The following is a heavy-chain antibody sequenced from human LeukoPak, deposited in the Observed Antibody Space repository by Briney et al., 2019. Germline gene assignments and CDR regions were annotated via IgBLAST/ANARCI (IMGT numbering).Heavy chain of an antibody. V-gene: IGHV1-2*02. CDR3: ARVGWAAPRVHFDS. Sequence: ASVKVSCKASGYTFSDYYIHWVRQAPGQGLGWMGWINPNSGGTHYAQKFQGRVTMTRDTSISTAYMELSRLRSDDTAVYYCARVGWAAPRVHFDSWGQGTLLTVSS. CDR2: INPNSGGT. J-gene: IGHJ4*02. CDR1: GYTFSDYY. D-gene: IGHD6-25*01.